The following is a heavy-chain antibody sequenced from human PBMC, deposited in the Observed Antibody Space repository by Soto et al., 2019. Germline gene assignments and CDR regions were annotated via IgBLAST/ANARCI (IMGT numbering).Heavy chain of an antibody. CDR1: GGPSSSGGNY. CDR2: IYYSGGT. Sequence: PLETLSLTCTVSGGPSSSGGNYWSWIRQHPGKGLEWIGYIYYSGGTSYNPSLKSRVAISADTSTKQFSLRLTSVTAADTAVYYCVRQGIGVLHGLVDVWGQGTTVTVSS. J-gene: IGHJ6*02. D-gene: IGHD3-10*01. CDR3: VRQGIGVLHGLVDV. V-gene: IGHV4-61*08.